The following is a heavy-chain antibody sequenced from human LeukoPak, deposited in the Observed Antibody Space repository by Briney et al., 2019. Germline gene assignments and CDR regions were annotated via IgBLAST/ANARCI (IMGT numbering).Heavy chain of an antibody. Sequence: GGSLRLSCAASGFTFSSYGMHWVRQAPGKGLEWVAVISYDGSNKYYADSVKGRFTISRDNSKNTLYLQMNSLRAEDTAVYYCAKAGGATPVFYWGQGTLVTLSS. J-gene: IGHJ4*02. CDR2: ISYDGSNK. CDR3: AKAGGATPVFY. D-gene: IGHD1-26*01. CDR1: GFTFSSYG. V-gene: IGHV3-30*18.